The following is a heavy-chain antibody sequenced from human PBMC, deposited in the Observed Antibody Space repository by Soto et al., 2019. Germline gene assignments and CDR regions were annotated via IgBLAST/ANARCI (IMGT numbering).Heavy chain of an antibody. Sequence: QVQLVQSGAEVKKPGASVKVSCKASGYTFTSYGISWVRQAPGQGLEWMGWINAYNGNTNYAQKLQGRVTMPTATSTSTAYLELRSRRSDDTAVYYCASVLPPFDPWGQGTLVTVSS. V-gene: IGHV1-18*01. CDR3: ASVLPPFDP. D-gene: IGHD3-10*02. J-gene: IGHJ5*02. CDR2: INAYNGNT. CDR1: GYTFTSYG.